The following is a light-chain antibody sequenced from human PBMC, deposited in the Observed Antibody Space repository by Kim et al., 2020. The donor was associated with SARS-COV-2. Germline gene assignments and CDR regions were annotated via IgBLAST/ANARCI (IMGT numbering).Light chain of an antibody. CDR1: HSDIGSSNH. V-gene: IGLV2-14*03. CDR3: PSYGSPLTEF. J-gene: IGLJ1*01. CDR2: DVN. Sequence: QSITISCTGTHSDIGSSNHVSWYHQRPVTALKRIIYDVNERPSGVSNRFSGSKSVITASLTLSGLQSEDEADYFCPSYGSPLTEFFGAGTKVTVL.